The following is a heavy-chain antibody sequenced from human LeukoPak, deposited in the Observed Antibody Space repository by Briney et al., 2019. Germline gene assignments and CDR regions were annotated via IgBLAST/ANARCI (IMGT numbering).Heavy chain of an antibody. J-gene: IGHJ2*01. Sequence: SETLSLTCTVSGGSISSGGYYWSWIRQHPGKGLEWIGYIYYSGSTYYNPSLKSRVTISVDTSKNQFSLKLSSVTAADTAVYYCARDLPVLGPRGTYWYFDLWGRGTLVTVSS. V-gene: IGHV4-31*03. D-gene: IGHD3-16*01. CDR2: IYYSGST. CDR3: ARDLPVLGPRGTYWYFDL. CDR1: GGSISSGGYY.